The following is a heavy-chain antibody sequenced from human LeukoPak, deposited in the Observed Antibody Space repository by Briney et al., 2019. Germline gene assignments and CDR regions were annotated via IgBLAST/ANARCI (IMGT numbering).Heavy chain of an antibody. J-gene: IGHJ6*02. V-gene: IGHV4-59*01. CDR2: IYYSGST. D-gene: IGHD2-2*01. Sequence: SETLSLTCTVSGGSISIYYWSWIRQPPGKGLEWIGYIYYSGSTNYNPSLKSRVTISVDTSKNQFSLKLSSVTAADTAVYYCARDLVVVGYYYYGMDVWGQGTTVTVSS. CDR3: ARDLVVVGYYYYGMDV. CDR1: GGSISIYY.